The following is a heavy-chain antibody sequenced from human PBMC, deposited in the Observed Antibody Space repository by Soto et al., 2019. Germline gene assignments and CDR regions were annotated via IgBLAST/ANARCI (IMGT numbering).Heavy chain of an antibody. CDR1: GYSLTSYA. CDR2: INAGNGNT. Sequence: ASAKVSCKASGYSLTSYAIYWVRQANGQRLEWMGWINAGNGNTKYSQKLQGRVTFTGDTSASTAHMELSSLRSEDTAVYFCARGVENIVVVLDVFGYYGMDVWGQGTTVTVSS. CDR3: ARGVENIVVVLDVFGYYGMDV. J-gene: IGHJ6*02. V-gene: IGHV1-3*01. D-gene: IGHD2-2*01.